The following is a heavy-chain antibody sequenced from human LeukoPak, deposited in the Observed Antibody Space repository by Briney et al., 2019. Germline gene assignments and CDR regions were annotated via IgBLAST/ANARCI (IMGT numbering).Heavy chain of an antibody. CDR3: ATLAYCGGDCYSVFDY. CDR1: GGTFSSYA. CDR2: IIPIFGTA. V-gene: IGHV1-69*05. D-gene: IGHD2-21*02. J-gene: IGHJ4*02. Sequence: AASVKVSCKASGGTFSSYAISWVRQAPGQGLEWMGGIIPIFGTANYAQRFQGRVTITTDESTSTAYMELRSLRSDDTAVYYCATLAYCGGDCYSVFDYWGQGTLVTVSS.